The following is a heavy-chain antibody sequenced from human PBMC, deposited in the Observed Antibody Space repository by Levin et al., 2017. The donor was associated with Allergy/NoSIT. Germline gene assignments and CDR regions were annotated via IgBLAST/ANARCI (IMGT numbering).Heavy chain of an antibody. Sequence: ASVKVSCKASGYTFTSYDINWVRQATGQGLEWMGWMNPNSGNTGYAQKFQGRVTMTRNTSISTAYMELSSLRSEETAVYYCARSMERGSLGWVGYYGMDVWGQGTTVTVSS. V-gene: IGHV1-8*01. J-gene: IGHJ6*02. CDR3: ARSMERGSLGWVGYYGMDV. CDR2: MNPNSGNT. D-gene: IGHD2-21*01. CDR1: GYTFTSYD.